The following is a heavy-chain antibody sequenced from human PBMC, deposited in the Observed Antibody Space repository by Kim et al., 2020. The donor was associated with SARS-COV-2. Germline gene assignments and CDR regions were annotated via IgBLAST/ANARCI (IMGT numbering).Heavy chain of an antibody. D-gene: IGHD3-10*01. V-gene: IGHV4-34*01. J-gene: IGHJ4*02. CDR1: GGSFSDYS. Sequence: SETLSLTCAVYGGSFSDYSWTWIRQPPGKGLEWIGEINHTGGTNYNPSLKSRVTISVDTSKNQFSLKLTSVTAADTAVYYCARRLSNTSGWGSHYCDLWGQGILVTVSS. CDR2: INHTGGT. CDR3: ARRLSNTSGWGSHYCDL.